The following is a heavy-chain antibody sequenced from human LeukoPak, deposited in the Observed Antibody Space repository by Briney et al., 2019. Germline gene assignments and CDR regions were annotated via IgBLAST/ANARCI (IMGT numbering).Heavy chain of an antibody. J-gene: IGHJ4*02. CDR1: GCTFTCYY. CDR2: INPNSGGT. D-gene: IGHD6-13*01. CDR3: ARDGIGYP. Sequence: VKVSYKAAGCTFTCYYMHWGRRAPGEGLEWMGWINPNSGGTNYSQKFQGRVTMTRDTSISTAYMELSRLRSDDTAVYYCARDGIGYPWGQGTLVTVSS. V-gene: IGHV1-2*02.